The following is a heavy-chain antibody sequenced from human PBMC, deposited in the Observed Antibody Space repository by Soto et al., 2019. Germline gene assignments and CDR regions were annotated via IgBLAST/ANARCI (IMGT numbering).Heavy chain of an antibody. CDR2: MNPNSGNT. V-gene: IGHV1-8*01. CDR3: ARVGSTETCFDP. Sequence: ASVKVSCKASGYTFTSYDINWVRQATGQGLEWMGWMNPNSGNTGYAQKFQGRVTMTRNTSISTAYMELSSLRSEDTAVYYCARVGSTETCFDPWGQGTLVTVSS. CDR1: GYTFTSYD. D-gene: IGHD2-8*02. J-gene: IGHJ5*02.